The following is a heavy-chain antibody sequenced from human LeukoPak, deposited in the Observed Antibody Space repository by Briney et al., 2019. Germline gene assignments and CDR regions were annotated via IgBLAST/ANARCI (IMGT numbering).Heavy chain of an antibody. V-gene: IGHV4-59*01. CDR2: IYYSGST. D-gene: IGHD6-13*01. CDR1: GGSISSYY. CDR3: AMAYSSSWYYFDY. Sequence: PSETLSLTCTVSGGSISSYYWSWIRQPPGKGLEWIGYIYYSGSTDYNPSLKSRVTIAVDTSKNQFSLRLNSVTAADTVVYYCAMAYSSSWYYFDYWGQGTLVTVSS. J-gene: IGHJ4*02.